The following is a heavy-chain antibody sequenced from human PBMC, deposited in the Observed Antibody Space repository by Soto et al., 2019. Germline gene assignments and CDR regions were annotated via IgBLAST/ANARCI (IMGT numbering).Heavy chain of an antibody. CDR2: ISYSGSSI. Sequence: SETLSLTCTVSGGSINLYYWSWLRQPPGKGLEWVASISYSGSSINYSPSLKSRLTISVDTSNNQFSLKVNSVTASDTAVYYCVRRKAGDYGHWFDSWGKGILVTAPQ. J-gene: IGHJ5*01. D-gene: IGHD4-17*01. V-gene: IGHV4-59*08. CDR3: VRRKAGDYGHWFDS. CDR1: GGSINLYY.